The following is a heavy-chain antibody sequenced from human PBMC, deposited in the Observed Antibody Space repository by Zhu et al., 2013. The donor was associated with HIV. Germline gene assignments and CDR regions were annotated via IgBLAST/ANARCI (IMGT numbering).Heavy chain of an antibody. J-gene: IGHJ4*02. CDR2: IDPSGDNT. V-gene: IGHV1-69*09. Sequence: QVQLVQSGAEVKKPGSSVKVSCKASGGTFSSYAISWVRQAPGQGLEWVGIIDPSGDNTNYAQKFQGRVTIIRDTSARTVYMELRSLRSEDTAMYFCAREVERIVDYWGQGTLVSVSS. CDR3: AREVERIVDY. CDR1: GGTFSSYA. D-gene: IGHD1-1*01.